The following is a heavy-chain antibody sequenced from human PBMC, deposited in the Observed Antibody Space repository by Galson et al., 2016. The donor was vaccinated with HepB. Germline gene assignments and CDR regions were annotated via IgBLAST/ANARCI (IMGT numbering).Heavy chain of an antibody. CDR3: ARGSFLRCGDKCHDFDN. CDR1: GFTFNTYG. D-gene: IGHD2-21*01. V-gene: IGHV3-33*03. Sequence: SLRLSCAASGFTFNTYGMHWVRQAPGKGLEWVATIYYDGSRQYYSDSVKGRFTISRDNSKKTLYLQMNSLRVEDTANYYCARGSFLRCGDKCHDFDNWGQGTLVTVSS. CDR2: IYYDGSRQ. J-gene: IGHJ4*02.